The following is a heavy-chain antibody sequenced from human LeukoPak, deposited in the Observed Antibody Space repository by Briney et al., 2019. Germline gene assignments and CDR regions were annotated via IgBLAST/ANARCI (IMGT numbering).Heavy chain of an antibody. CDR2: ISYDGSNK. V-gene: IGHV3-30*18. Sequence: GGSLRLSCAASGFTISSYGMHWVRQAPGKGLEWVAVISYDGSNKYYADSVKGRFTISRDNSKNTLYPQMNSLRAEDTAVYYCAKDSGSGWYLGYYFDYWGQGTLVTVSS. CDR3: AKDSGSGWYLGYYFDY. J-gene: IGHJ4*02. D-gene: IGHD6-19*01. CDR1: GFTISSYG.